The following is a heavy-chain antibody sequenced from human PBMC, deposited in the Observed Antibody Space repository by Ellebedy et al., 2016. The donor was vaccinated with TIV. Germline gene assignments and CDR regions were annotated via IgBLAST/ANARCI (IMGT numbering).Heavy chain of an antibody. J-gene: IGHJ3*02. D-gene: IGHD6-25*01. CDR2: ISSSTSTSYI. CDR1: GFTFSSYS. Sequence: GESLKISCAASGFTFSSYSMHWVRQAPGKGLDWVSSISSSTSTSYIYYSDSVKGRFTVSRDNAKNSLYLQMSSLRAEDTAVYYCARRAAAARFDAFDIWGQGTMVTVSS. V-gene: IGHV3-21*01. CDR3: ARRAAAARFDAFDI.